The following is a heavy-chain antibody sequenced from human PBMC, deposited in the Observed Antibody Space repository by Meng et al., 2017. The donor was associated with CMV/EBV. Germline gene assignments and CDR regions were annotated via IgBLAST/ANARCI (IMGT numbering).Heavy chain of an antibody. V-gene: IGHV1-46*01. CDR1: GYTFISYY. CDR2: INPSGGST. D-gene: IGHD3-10*01. CDR3: ANHLNLHRGAFDI. Sequence: ASVKVSCKASGYTFISYYMHWVRQAPGQGLEWMGIINPSGGSTSYAQKFQGRVTMTRDKSTSTVYMELSSLRSEDTAVYYCANHLNLHRGAFDIWGQGTIVTVSS. J-gene: IGHJ3*02.